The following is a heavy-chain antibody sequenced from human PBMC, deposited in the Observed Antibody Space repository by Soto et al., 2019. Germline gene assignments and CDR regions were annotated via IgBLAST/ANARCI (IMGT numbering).Heavy chain of an antibody. CDR3: AKDRVVVIAIGPDYDAFDI. D-gene: IGHD2-21*01. Sequence: PGGSLRLSCAASGFTFSSYAMSWVRQAPGKGLDWVSAISGSGGSTYYADSVKGRFTISRDNSKNTLYLQMNSLRAEDTAVYYCAKDRVVVIAIGPDYDAFDIWGQGTMVTVSS. CDR2: ISGSGGST. V-gene: IGHV3-23*01. CDR1: GFTFSSYA. J-gene: IGHJ3*02.